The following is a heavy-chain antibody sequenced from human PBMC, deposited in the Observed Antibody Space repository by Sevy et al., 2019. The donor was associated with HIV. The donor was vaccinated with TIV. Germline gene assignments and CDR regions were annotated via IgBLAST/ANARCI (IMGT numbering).Heavy chain of an antibody. V-gene: IGHV4-4*07. CDR1: GGSISSYY. Sequence: SETLSLTCTVSGGSISSYYWSWIRQPAGKGLEWIGRIYPSGITNYNPSLKSRVTMSVDTSKNQFSLNLSSVTAADTAVYYCARGWCRSASCYYDYWAQGTLVTVSS. D-gene: IGHD2-2*01. CDR2: IYPSGIT. J-gene: IGHJ4*02. CDR3: ARGWCRSASCYYDY.